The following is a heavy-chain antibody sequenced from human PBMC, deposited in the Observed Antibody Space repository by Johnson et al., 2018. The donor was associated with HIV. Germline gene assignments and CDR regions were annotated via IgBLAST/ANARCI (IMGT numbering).Heavy chain of an antibody. V-gene: IGHV3-66*01. CDR1: GFTVSSNY. J-gene: IGHJ3*02. CDR2: IYSGGST. Sequence: VQLVESGGGLVQPGGSLRLSCAASGFTVSSNYMSWVRQAPGKGLEWVSVIYSGGSTYYADSVKGSFTISRDNSKTTLYLQMNSLRAEDTAVYYCARSGWYLSDAFDIWCQGTMVTVSS. D-gene: IGHD6-19*01. CDR3: ARSGWYLSDAFDI.